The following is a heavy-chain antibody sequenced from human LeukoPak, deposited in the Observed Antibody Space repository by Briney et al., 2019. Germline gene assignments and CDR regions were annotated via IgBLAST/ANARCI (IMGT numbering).Heavy chain of an antibody. CDR3: ARAPSRSCTNGVRYSGDYFDY. CDR1: GGSFSGYY. J-gene: IGHJ4*02. CDR2: INHSGST. D-gene: IGHD2-8*01. V-gene: IGHV4-34*01. Sequence: SETLSLTCAVYGGSFSGYYWSWIRQPPVKGLEWIGEINHSGSTNYNPSLKSRVTISVDTSKNQFSLKLSSVTAADTAVYYCARAPSRSCTNGVRYSGDYFDYWGQGTLVTVSS.